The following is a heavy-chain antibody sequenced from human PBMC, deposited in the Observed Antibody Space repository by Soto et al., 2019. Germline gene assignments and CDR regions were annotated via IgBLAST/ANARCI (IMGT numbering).Heavy chain of an antibody. CDR2: INPNSGGT. Sequence: AALKVSCKASGYTFTCYYMHCVRQAPGQGLEWMGWINPNSGGTNYAQKFQGWVTMTGDTSISTAYMELSRLRSDDTAMYYCARDRMIYSGYDYDFDYWGQGTLVTVSS. CDR1: GYTFTCYY. V-gene: IGHV1-2*04. D-gene: IGHD5-12*01. J-gene: IGHJ4*02. CDR3: ARDRMIYSGYDYDFDY.